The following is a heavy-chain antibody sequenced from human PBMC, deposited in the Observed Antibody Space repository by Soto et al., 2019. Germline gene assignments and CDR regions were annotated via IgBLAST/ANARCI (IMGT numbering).Heavy chain of an antibody. CDR2: INSGGTQI. J-gene: IGHJ4*02. V-gene: IGHV3-21*04. CDR1: GFTFSSYS. D-gene: IGHD4-17*01. Sequence: EVQLVESGGGLVKPGRSLRLTCEASGFTFSSYSMHWVRQAPGKGLEWVSSINSGGTQIYYADSVKGRFSISRDTVKRSLFLQMNSLRAEDTGVYFCAIGSTTVTYLGFDYWGQGALLSVS. CDR3: AIGSTTVTYLGFDY.